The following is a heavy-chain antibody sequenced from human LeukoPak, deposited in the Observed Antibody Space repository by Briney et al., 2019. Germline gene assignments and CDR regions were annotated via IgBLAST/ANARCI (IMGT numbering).Heavy chain of an antibody. J-gene: IGHJ4*02. D-gene: IGHD3-10*01. CDR3: AAVPESYYTVYYFNY. V-gene: IGHV4-34*01. CDR1: GGSFSDYY. Sequence: SETLSLTCAVYGGSFSDYYWSWIRQSPKKGLEWIAEINHSGSSKYNPSLKSRVTISVDTSKKQFSLKLTSVTAADTVVYYCAAVPESYYTVYYFNYWGQGTLVTVSS. CDR2: INHSGSS.